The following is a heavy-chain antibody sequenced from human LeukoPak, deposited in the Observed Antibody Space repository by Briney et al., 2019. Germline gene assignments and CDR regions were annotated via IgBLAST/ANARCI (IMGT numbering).Heavy chain of an antibody. D-gene: IGHD3-10*01. V-gene: IGHV4-34*01. Sequence: SETLSLTCAVYGGSFSGYYWSWTRQPPGKGLEWIGEINHSGSTNYNPSLKSRVTISVDTSKNQFSLKLSSVTAADTAVYYCARVTVFGYYHGSGSHFDYWGQGTLVTVSS. CDR3: ARVTVFGYYHGSGSHFDY. CDR2: INHSGST. J-gene: IGHJ4*02. CDR1: GGSFSGYY.